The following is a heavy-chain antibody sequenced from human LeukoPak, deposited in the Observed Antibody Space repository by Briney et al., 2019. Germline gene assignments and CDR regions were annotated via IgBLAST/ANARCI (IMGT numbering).Heavy chain of an antibody. J-gene: IGHJ4*02. D-gene: IGHD5-24*01. CDR3: ARGNFRRDGYNFDY. V-gene: IGHV3-33*01. CDR1: GFIFSGYG. Sequence: GGSLRLSCAASGFIFSGYGMHWVRQAPGKGLEWVAVICFDGSNKYYADSVKGRFTISRDNSKNTLYLQMNSLRAEDTAVFYCARGNFRRDGYNFDYWGQGTLVTVSS. CDR2: ICFDGSNK.